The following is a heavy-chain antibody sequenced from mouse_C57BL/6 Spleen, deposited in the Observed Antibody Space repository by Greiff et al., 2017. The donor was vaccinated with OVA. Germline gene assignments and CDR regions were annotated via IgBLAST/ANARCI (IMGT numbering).Heavy chain of an antibody. J-gene: IGHJ1*03. CDR3: ARATTVVDYWYFDV. CDR2: INYDGSST. V-gene: IGHV5-16*01. Sequence: EVKLMESEGGLVQPGSSMKLSCTASGFTFSDYYMAWVRQVPEKGLEWVANINYDGSSTYYLDSLKSRFIISRDNAKNILYLQMSSLKSEDTATYYCARATTVVDYWYFDVWGTGTTVTVSS. CDR1: GFTFSDYY. D-gene: IGHD1-1*01.